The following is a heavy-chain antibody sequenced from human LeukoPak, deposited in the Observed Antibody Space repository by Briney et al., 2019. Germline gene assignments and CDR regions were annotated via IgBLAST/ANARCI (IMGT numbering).Heavy chain of an antibody. J-gene: IGHJ5*02. CDR2: ISWNSGSI. CDR3: AKDFYDFWSGKGSWFDP. V-gene: IGHV3-9*01. Sequence: GRSLRLSCAASGFTFDDYAMHWVRQAPGKGLEWVSGISWNSGSIGYADSVKGRFTISRDNAKNSLYLQMNSLRAEDTALYYCAKDFYDFWSGKGSWFDPWGQGTPVTVSS. D-gene: IGHD3-3*01. CDR1: GFTFDDYA.